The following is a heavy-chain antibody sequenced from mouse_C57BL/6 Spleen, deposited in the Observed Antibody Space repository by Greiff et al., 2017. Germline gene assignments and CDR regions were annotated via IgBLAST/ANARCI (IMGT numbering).Heavy chain of an antibody. CDR2: IYPRSGNT. D-gene: IGHD2-4*01. V-gene: IGHV1-81*01. J-gene: IGHJ2*01. CDR1: GYTFTSYG. Sequence: QVQLQQSGAELARPGASVKLSCKASGYTFTSYGISWVKQRTGQGLEWIGEIYPRSGNTYYNEKFKGKATLTADKSSSTAYMELRSLTSEDSAVYFCARLAIYYDTENYFDYWGQGTTLTVSS. CDR3: ARLAIYYDTENYFDY.